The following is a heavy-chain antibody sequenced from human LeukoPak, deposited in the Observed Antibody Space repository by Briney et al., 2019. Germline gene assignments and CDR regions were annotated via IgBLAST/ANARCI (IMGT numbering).Heavy chain of an antibody. CDR2: IYYSGST. D-gene: IGHD5-12*01. CDR1: SGSISSSSYY. CDR3: ARGIYSGYDRSFDY. V-gene: IGHV4-39*07. Sequence: PSETLSLTCTVSSGSISSSSYYWGWIRQPPGKGLEWIGSIYYSGSTYYNPSLKSRVTISLDTSKNQFSLKLSSVTAADTAVYYCARGIYSGYDRSFDYWGQGTLVTVSS. J-gene: IGHJ4*02.